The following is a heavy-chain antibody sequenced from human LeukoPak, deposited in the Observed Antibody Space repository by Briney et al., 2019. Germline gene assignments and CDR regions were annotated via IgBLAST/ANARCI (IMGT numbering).Heavy chain of an antibody. V-gene: IGHV1-69*04. Sequence: SVKVSCKASGGTFSSYAISWVRQAPGQGLEWMGRIIPILGIANYAQKFQGRVTITADESTSTAYMELSSLRSEDTAVYYCARSAYSSSSGFDYWGQGTLVTVSS. J-gene: IGHJ4*02. CDR1: GGTFSSYA. D-gene: IGHD6-6*01. CDR3: ARSAYSSSSGFDY. CDR2: IIPILGIA.